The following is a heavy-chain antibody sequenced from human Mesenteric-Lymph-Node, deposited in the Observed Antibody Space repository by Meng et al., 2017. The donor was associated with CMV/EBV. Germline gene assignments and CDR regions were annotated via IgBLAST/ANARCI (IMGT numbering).Heavy chain of an antibody. J-gene: IGHJ4*02. Sequence: FSFRSSGMHWLRQPPGKGLRWLAVMWSDGMNTDYAASVKGRFTISRDNSKNTLYLQMNSLRAEDTAVYYCVRDFIVIWSYVGVFDYWGQGTLVTVSS. CDR1: FSFRSSG. V-gene: IGHV3-33*01. CDR3: VRDFIVIWSYVGVFDY. CDR2: MWSDGMNT. D-gene: IGHD1-26*01.